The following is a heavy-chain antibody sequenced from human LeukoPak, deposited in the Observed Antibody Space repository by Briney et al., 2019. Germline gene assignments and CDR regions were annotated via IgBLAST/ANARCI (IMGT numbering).Heavy chain of an antibody. CDR3: AKGLYSGSYDGFDS. D-gene: IGHD1-26*01. CDR2: LYSGGGT. J-gene: IGHJ4*02. Sequence: SGGSLRLSCAASGFTVSSNYMRWVRQAPGKGLEWVSVLYSGGGTYYADSVKGRFTIYRDNSKNTLYLQMNSLKAEDTAVYYCAKGLYSGSYDGFDSWGQGALVTVSS. CDR1: GFTVSSNY. V-gene: IGHV3-53*01.